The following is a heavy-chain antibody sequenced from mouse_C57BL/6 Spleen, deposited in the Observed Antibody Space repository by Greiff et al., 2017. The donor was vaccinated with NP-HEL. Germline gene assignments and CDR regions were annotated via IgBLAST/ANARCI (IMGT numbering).Heavy chain of an antibody. CDR2: ISDGGSYT. J-gene: IGHJ4*01. CDR1: GFTFSSYA. D-gene: IGHD2-3*01. CDR3: ARDLGYDGYDYYAMDY. Sequence: DVKLVESGGGLVKPGGSLKLSCAASGFTFSSYAMSWVRQTPEKRLEWVATISDGGSYTYYPDNVKGRFTISRDNAKNNLYLQMSHLKSEDTAMYYCARDLGYDGYDYYAMDYWGQGTSVTVSS. V-gene: IGHV5-4*01.